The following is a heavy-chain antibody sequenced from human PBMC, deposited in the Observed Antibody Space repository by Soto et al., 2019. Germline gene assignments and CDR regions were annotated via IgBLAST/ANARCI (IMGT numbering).Heavy chain of an antibody. CDR1: GGSISSGGYY. Sequence: TSETLSLTCTVSGGSISSGGYYWSWIRQHPGKGLEWIGYIYYGGSTYYNPSLKSRATISGDTSKNQFSLKLSSVTAADTAVYYCARGGYYYENSGQNAYDYWGQGILVTVSS. D-gene: IGHD3-22*01. CDR2: IYYGGST. J-gene: IGHJ4*01. CDR3: ARGGYYYENSGQNAYDY. V-gene: IGHV4-31*03.